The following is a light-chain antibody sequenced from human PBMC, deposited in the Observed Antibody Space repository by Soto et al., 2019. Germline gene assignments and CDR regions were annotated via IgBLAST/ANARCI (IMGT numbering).Light chain of an antibody. CDR1: SSNIGSHY. CDR2: RDG. V-gene: IGLV1-47*01. CDR3: AVWDASLTGWV. J-gene: IGLJ3*02. Sequence: QSALTQPHSASGTPGQSLTISCAGSSSNIGSHYVYWYQHLPGTAPKLLIFRDGQRPSGVPDRFFGSKSGTSASLAISGLRSEDEAHYYCAVWDASLTGWVFGGGTKLTVL.